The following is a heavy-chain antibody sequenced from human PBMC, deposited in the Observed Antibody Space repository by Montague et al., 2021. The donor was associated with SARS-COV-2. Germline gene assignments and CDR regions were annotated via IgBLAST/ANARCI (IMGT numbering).Heavy chain of an antibody. J-gene: IGHJ6*02. V-gene: IGHV4-61*02. CDR2: IYSSGST. Sequence: TLSLTCTVSGGSIRSGSYYWSWIRQPAGKGLEWIGRIYSSGSTNYNPSLKSRVTMSVDTSKNHFSLKVSSVTAADTAVYYCARDYGDYSYYYGLDVWGQGTTVTVSS. CDR1: GGSIRSGSYY. D-gene: IGHD4-17*01. CDR3: ARDYGDYSYYYGLDV.